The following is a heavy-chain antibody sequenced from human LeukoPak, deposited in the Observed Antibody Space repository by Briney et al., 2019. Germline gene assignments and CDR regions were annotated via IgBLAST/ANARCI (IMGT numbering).Heavy chain of an antibody. V-gene: IGHV4-61*02. Sequence: SQTLSLTCTVSGGSISSGSYYWSWIRQPAGKGLEWIVRIYTSGSTNYNPSLKSRVTISVDTSKNQFSLKLSSVTAADTAVYYCAREEDYYYYMDVWGKGTTVTVSS. CDR1: GGSISSGSYY. CDR2: IYTSGST. CDR3: AREEDYYYYMDV. J-gene: IGHJ6*03.